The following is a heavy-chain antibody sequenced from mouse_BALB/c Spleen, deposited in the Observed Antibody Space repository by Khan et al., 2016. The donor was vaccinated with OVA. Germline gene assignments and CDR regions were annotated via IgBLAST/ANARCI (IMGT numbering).Heavy chain of an antibody. J-gene: IGHJ4*01. D-gene: IGHD1-1*02. V-gene: IGHV2-6-5*01. CDR1: GFSLSDYG. CDR2: IWGGGST. Sequence: QVQLKESGPGLVAPSQSLSITCTVSGFSLSDYGVSWIRQPPGKGLEWLGVIWGGGSTYYNSALKSRLSISKDNSKSQVFLKMNSLQTDDTAIYYCAKGLWSYYFALEYWGQGTSVTVSS. CDR3: AKGLWSYYFALEY.